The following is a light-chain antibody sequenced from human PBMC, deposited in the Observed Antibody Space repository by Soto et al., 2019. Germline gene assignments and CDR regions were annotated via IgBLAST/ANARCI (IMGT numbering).Light chain of an antibody. V-gene: IGKV3-20*01. J-gene: IGKJ5*01. Sequence: EIVLTQSPGTLSLSPGERATLSCRASQSVSSSYLAWYQQKPGQAPRLLIYGASSRATGIPDRFSGSGSGTDFTLTISGLEPEDFAVYYCQQYGTSEIRLGQGTRREIK. CDR3: QQYGTSEIR. CDR1: QSVSSSY. CDR2: GAS.